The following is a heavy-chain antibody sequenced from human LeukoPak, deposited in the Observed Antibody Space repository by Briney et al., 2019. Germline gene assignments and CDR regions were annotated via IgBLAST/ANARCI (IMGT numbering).Heavy chain of an antibody. CDR3: ARVYYGSWSYYFDY. Sequence: SVTVSFKSSGGTFSIYAISWVRQARAQGLEWMGGIIPIFGTANYAQKFQGRFTITADESTSTAYMKLSSLRSEDTAVYYCARVYYGSWSYYFDYWGQGTLVTVSS. J-gene: IGHJ4*02. CDR2: IIPIFGTA. V-gene: IGHV1-69*01. D-gene: IGHD3-10*01. CDR1: GGTFSIYA.